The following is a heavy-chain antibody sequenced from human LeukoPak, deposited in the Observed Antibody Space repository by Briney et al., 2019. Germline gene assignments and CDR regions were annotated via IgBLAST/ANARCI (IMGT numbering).Heavy chain of an antibody. CDR1: GYTSISYD. J-gene: IGHJ4*02. CDR2: TSPNSGNT. Sequence: ASEKVSCKASGYTSISYDINWVRQAAGQGLEWMGWTSPNSGNTGYAQKFQGRITMTKSTSISTAYMELSDLESEDTAVYYCARTPPDYGIDYWGQGTLVTVSS. V-gene: IGHV1-8*01. CDR3: ARTPPDYGIDY. D-gene: IGHD4-17*01.